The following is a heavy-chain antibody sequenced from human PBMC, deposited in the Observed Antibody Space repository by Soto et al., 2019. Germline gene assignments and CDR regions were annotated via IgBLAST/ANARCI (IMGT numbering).Heavy chain of an antibody. CDR3: ARGEYCSGRSCYPLFDY. V-gene: IGHV4-59*01. D-gene: IGHD2-15*01. Sequence: QVQLQESGPGLVKPSETLSLTCTVSGGSISSYYWSWIRQPPGKGLEWIGYIYYSGSTNYNPSLKSRVTISVDTSKNQFSLKLSSVTAADTAVYYCARGEYCSGRSCYPLFDYWGQGTLVTVSS. CDR2: IYYSGST. CDR1: GGSISSYY. J-gene: IGHJ4*02.